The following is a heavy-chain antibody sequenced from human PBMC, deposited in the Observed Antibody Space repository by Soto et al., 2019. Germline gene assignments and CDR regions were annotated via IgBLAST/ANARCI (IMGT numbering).Heavy chain of an antibody. J-gene: IGHJ3*02. V-gene: IGHV3-30*18. CDR2: ISYDGSNK. CDR1: GFTFSSYG. Sequence: GGSLRLSCAASGFTFSSYGMHWVRQAPGKGLEWVAVISYDGSNKYYADSVKGRFTISRDNSKNTLYLQMNSLRAEDTAVYYCAKVLSGSRNDAFDIWGQGTMVTVSS. CDR3: AKVLSGSRNDAFDI. D-gene: IGHD6-13*01.